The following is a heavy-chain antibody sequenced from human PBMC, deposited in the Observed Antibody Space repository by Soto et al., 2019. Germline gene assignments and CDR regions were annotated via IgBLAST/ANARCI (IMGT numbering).Heavy chain of an antibody. J-gene: IGHJ3*02. V-gene: IGHV4-4*07. CDR3: ARVDAAIHDAFDI. Sequence: SETLSLTCTVSGGSISSYDWSWIRQPAGKGLEWIGRIYSSGSTNYNPSLKSRVTMSVDTSKNQFSLKLSSVTDEDTAVYYCARVDAAIHDAFDIWGQGTMVTVSS. D-gene: IGHD5-18*01. CDR1: GGSISSYD. CDR2: IYSSGST.